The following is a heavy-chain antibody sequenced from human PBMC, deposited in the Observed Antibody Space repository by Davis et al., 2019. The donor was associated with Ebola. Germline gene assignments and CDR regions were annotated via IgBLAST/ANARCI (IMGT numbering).Heavy chain of an antibody. CDR2: INPNSGGT. V-gene: IGHV1-2*04. D-gene: IGHD1-1*01. CDR1: GYTFTGYY. J-gene: IGHJ6*02. Sequence: ASVKVSCKASGYTFTGYYMHWVRQAPGQGLEWMGWINPNSGGTNYAQKFQGWVTMTRDTSISTAYMELSRLRSDDTAVYYCARDGFLQLERRRRPTILLVWGQGTTVTVSS. CDR3: ARDGFLQLERRRRPTILLV.